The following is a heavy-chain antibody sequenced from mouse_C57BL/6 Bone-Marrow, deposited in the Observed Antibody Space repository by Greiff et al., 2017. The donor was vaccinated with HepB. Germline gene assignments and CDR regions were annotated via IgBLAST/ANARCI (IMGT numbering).Heavy chain of an antibody. CDR1: GYTFTGYW. Sequence: VQLQQSGAELMKPGASVKLSCKATGYTFTGYWIEWVKQRPGHGLEWIGEILPGSGSTNYNEKLKGKATFTVDKSSNTAYMQLSSLTTEDSAIYYCAREGALYYYGSDYWGQGTTLTVSS. CDR2: ILPGSGST. J-gene: IGHJ2*01. D-gene: IGHD1-2*01. CDR3: AREGALYYYGSDY. V-gene: IGHV1-9*01.